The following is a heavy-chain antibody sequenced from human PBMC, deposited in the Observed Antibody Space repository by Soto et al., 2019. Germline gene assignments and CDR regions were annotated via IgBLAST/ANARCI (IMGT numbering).Heavy chain of an antibody. J-gene: IGHJ4*02. CDR1: GFTFSSYA. CDR3: ASRLSYGWTPSNY. D-gene: IGHD4-17*01. CDR2: ISGSGGST. V-gene: IGHV3-23*01. Sequence: EVQLLESGGGLVQPGGSLRLSCAASGFTFSSYAMSWVRQAPGKGLEWVSAISGSGGSTYYADSVKGRFTISRDNSKNTLYLQMNSLRAEDTAVYYCASRLSYGWTPSNYWGQGTLVTVSS.